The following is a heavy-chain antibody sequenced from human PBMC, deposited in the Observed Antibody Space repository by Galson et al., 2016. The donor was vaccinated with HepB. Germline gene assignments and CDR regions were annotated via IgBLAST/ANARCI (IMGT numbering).Heavy chain of an antibody. CDR1: GFIFSGSA. CDR2: IRSKANSYAT. J-gene: IGHJ4*02. Sequence: SLRLSCAASGFIFSGSAMHWVRQASGKGLEWLGRIRSKANSYATTYAASVKGRFTISRDDSKNTAYLQMNSLKTEDTAMYYWLRGFFISTSCYANDYWGQGTLVTVSS. D-gene: IGHD2-2*01. V-gene: IGHV3-73*01. CDR3: LRGFFISTSCYANDY.